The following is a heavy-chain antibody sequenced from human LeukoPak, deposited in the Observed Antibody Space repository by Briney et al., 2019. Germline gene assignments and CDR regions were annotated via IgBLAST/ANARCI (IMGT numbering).Heavy chain of an antibody. CDR1: GFTLDDYG. Sequence: GGSLRLSCAASGFTLDDYGMSWVRQAPGKGLEWVSGINWNGGSTGYADSVKGRFTISRDNAKNSLYLQMNSLRAEDTAVYYCARASIAVAAGLQYWGQGTLVTVSS. CDR3: ARASIAVAAGLQY. CDR2: INWNGGST. J-gene: IGHJ4*02. D-gene: IGHD6-19*01. V-gene: IGHV3-20*04.